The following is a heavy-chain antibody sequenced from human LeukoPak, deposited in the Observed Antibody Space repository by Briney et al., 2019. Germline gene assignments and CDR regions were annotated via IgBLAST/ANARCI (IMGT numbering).Heavy chain of an antibody. Sequence: AGGSLRLSCAASGFTFSSYGMHWVRQAPGKGLEWVAFIRYDGSNKYYADSVKGRFTISRDNSKNTLYLQMSSLRAEDTAVYYCAKDTPYSSGWSYYFDYWGQGTLVTVSS. CDR3: AKDTPYSSGWSYYFDY. CDR1: GFTFSSYG. CDR2: IRYDGSNK. J-gene: IGHJ4*02. V-gene: IGHV3-30*02. D-gene: IGHD6-19*01.